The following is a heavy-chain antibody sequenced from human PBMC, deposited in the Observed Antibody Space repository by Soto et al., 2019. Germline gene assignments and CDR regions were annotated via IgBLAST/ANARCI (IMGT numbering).Heavy chain of an antibody. D-gene: IGHD3-22*01. Sequence: GASVKVSCKASGYTFTSYGISWVRQAPGQGLEWMGWISAYNGNTNYAQKLRGRVTMTTDTSTSTAYMELRSLRSDDTAVYYCARGRWLLRYYYGMDVWGQGTTVTVSS. J-gene: IGHJ6*02. CDR1: GYTFTSYG. CDR2: ISAYNGNT. V-gene: IGHV1-18*01. CDR3: ARGRWLLRYYYGMDV.